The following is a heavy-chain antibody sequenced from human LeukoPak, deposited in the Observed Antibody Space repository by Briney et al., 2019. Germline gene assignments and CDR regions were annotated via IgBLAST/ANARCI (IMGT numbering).Heavy chain of an antibody. Sequence: GGSLRLSCAASGFTFSSYAMHWVRQAPGKGLEWVAVISYDGSNKYYADSVKGRFTISRDNSKNTLYLQMNSLRAEDTAVYYCAKDNAYYYADYWGQGTLVIVSS. CDR1: GFTFSSYA. J-gene: IGHJ4*02. CDR2: ISYDGSNK. D-gene: IGHD3-10*01. CDR3: AKDNAYYYADY. V-gene: IGHV3-30*04.